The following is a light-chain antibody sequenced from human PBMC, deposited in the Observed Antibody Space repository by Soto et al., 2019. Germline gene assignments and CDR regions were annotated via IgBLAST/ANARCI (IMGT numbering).Light chain of an antibody. J-gene: IGKJ1*01. CDR3: QQYNSNSGT. CDR2: HAS. V-gene: IGKV1-5*01. Sequence: DIQMTQSPSTLSASVGDRVTITCRASQSISTWVAWYQQQPGKAPNLLIYHASTLESGVPSRFSGTGTGTEFTLTIRSLHPDDFATYYCQQYNSNSGTFGQGTKVDIK. CDR1: QSISTW.